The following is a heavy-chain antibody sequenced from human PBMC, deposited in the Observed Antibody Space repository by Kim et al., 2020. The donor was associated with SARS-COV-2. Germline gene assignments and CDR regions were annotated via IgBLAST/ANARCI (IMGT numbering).Heavy chain of an antibody. D-gene: IGHD3-3*01. V-gene: IGHV1-24*01. J-gene: IGHJ4*02. CDR3: ATVFAIFGVVSRFDY. Sequence: AQKFQGRVTMTEETSTDTAYMELSSLRSEDTAVYYCATVFAIFGVVSRFDYWGQGTLVTVSS.